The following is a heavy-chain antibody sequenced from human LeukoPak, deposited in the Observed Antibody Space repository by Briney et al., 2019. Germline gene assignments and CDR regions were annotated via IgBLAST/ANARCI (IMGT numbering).Heavy chain of an antibody. CDR1: GLIFSDYS. J-gene: IGHJ4*02. D-gene: IGHD6-13*01. Sequence: GGSLRLSCAASGLIFSDYSMNWVRQAPGKGLEWVSSISSSSSYIYYADSVKGRFTISRDNAKNSLYLQMNSLRAEDTAVYYCARDPPVGVAAAGTIDYWGQGTLVTVSS. V-gene: IGHV3-21*01. CDR2: ISSSSSYI. CDR3: ARDPPVGVAAAGTIDY.